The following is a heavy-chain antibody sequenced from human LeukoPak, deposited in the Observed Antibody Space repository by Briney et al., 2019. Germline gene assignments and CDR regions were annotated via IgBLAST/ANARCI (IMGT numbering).Heavy chain of an antibody. CDR3: ARAYYYDRSGYRPLSVLYPRPFDY. CDR1: GGSFSGYY. CDR2: VNHSGST. V-gene: IGHV4-34*01. D-gene: IGHD3-22*01. J-gene: IGHJ4*02. Sequence: SATLSLTCAVYGGSFSGYYWSWIRQHPGEGLEWLGEVNHSGSTDYNPSLKSRVTISVDTSKNQFSLNLSSVTAADTAVYYCARAYYYDRSGYRPLSVLYPRPFDYWGQGTLVTVSS.